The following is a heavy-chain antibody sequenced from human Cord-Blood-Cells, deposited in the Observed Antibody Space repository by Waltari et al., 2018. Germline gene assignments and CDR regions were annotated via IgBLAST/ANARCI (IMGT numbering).Heavy chain of an antibody. Sequence: GQGLEWMGWMNPNSGNTGYAQKFRGRVTITRNTPISTAYMELSSLRSEDTAVYYCARIKTLSGYDFDYWGQGTLVTVSS. V-gene: IGHV1-8*03. J-gene: IGHJ4*02. D-gene: IGHD5-12*01. CDR3: ARIKTLSGYDFDY. CDR2: MNPNSGNT.